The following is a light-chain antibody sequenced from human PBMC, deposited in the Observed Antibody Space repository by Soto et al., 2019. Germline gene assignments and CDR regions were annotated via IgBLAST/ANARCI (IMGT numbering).Light chain of an antibody. J-gene: IGLJ1*01. CDR1: SRDVGGYNY. CDR3: SSYTSSSTLYV. CDR2: EVS. Sequence: QSVLTQPASVSGPPGQSITVSCTGTSRDVGGYNYVCWYQQHPGKAPKLMIYEVSNRPSGVSNRFSGSKSGNTASLTISGLQAEDEADYYCSSYTSSSTLYVFGTGTKVTVL. V-gene: IGLV2-14*01.